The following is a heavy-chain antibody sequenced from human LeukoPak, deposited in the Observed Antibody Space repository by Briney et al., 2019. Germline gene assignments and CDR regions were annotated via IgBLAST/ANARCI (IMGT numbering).Heavy chain of an antibody. CDR1: GFTFSSNA. V-gene: IGHV3-23*01. D-gene: IGHD3-22*01. J-gene: IGHJ4*02. Sequence: PGGSLRLSCAAYGFTFSSNAMSWVRQAPGKGLEWASAISGSGGSTYYAVSVNGPFTISRDNCKNTLYMQMNSLRAEDTAVYYCAKDILRYYYDSSGYSDYWGQGTLVTVSS. CDR2: ISGSGGST. CDR3: AKDILRYYYDSSGYSDY.